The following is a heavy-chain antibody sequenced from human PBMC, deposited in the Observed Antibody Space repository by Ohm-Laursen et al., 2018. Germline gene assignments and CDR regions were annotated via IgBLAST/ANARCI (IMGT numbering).Heavy chain of an antibody. V-gene: IGHV4-59*12. CDR1: DAAFRRDY. Sequence: GTLSLTCIVSDAAFRRDYWTWIRQFPGREMEWIGYIHYDGRTVYNPSLRSRLTMSIDTSKKQFSLRLTSATAADTAIYYCASLPDHSGWPFDYWGQGTLVTVSS. D-gene: IGHD6-19*01. CDR2: IHYDGRT. J-gene: IGHJ4*02. CDR3: ASLPDHSGWPFDY.